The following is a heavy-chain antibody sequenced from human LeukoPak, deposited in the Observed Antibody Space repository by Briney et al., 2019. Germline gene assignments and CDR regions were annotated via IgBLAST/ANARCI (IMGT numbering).Heavy chain of an antibody. J-gene: IGHJ4*02. Sequence: SVKVSCTASGGTFSSYAISWVRQAPGQGLEWMGGIIPIFGTANYAQKFQGRVTITADESTSTAYMELSSLRSEDTAVYYCATPAYCGGDCYSYYFDYWGQGTLVTVSS. D-gene: IGHD2-21*02. V-gene: IGHV1-69*13. CDR1: GGTFSSYA. CDR2: IIPIFGTA. CDR3: ATPAYCGGDCYSYYFDY.